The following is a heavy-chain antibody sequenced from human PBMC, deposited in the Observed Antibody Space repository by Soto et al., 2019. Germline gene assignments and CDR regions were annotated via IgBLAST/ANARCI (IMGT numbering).Heavy chain of an antibody. CDR2: IDPSDSYT. V-gene: IGHV5-10-1*01. CDR1: GYSFTSYW. J-gene: IGHJ6*02. Sequence: HGESLKISCKGSGYSFTSYWISWVRQMPGKGLEWMGRIDPSDSYTNYSPSFQGHVTISADKSISTAYLQWSSLKASDTAMYYCARPLAGYYYYGMDVWGQGTTVTVSS. CDR3: ARPLAGYYYYGMDV.